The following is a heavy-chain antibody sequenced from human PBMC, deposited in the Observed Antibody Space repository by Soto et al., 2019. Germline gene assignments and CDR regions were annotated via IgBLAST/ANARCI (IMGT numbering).Heavy chain of an antibody. J-gene: IGHJ6*03. CDR3: AGRDCSGTNCYYLDYYYMDV. Sequence: QVQLQESGPGLVRPSETLSLTCTVSGGSFSSYYWTWIRQSPGKGLVWIGSIYYSGSTDYNPSLRGRLAISIDTSKNQFSLRLNAMTAADTAVYDWAGRDCSGTNCYYLDYYYMDVWGKGTTVTVSS. V-gene: IGHV4-59*08. CDR2: IYYSGST. D-gene: IGHD2-2*01. CDR1: GGSFSSYY.